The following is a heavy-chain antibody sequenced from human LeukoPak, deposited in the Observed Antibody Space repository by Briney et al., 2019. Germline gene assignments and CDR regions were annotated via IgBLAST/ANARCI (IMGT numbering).Heavy chain of an antibody. CDR3: AKDSGSGWLNAFDI. V-gene: IGHV3-9*01. J-gene: IGHJ3*02. CDR2: ISWNSGSI. CDR1: GFTFDDYA. Sequence: GRSLRLSCAASGFTFDDYAMHWVRQAPGKGLEWVSGISWNSGSIGYADSVKGQFTISRDNAKNSLYLQMNSLRAEDTALYYCAKDSGSGWLNAFDIWGQGTMVTVSS. D-gene: IGHD6-19*01.